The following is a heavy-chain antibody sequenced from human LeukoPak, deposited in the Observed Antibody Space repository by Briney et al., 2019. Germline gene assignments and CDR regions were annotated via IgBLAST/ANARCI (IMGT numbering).Heavy chain of an antibody. CDR3: AKDYGDYNFDY. CDR2: IKQEGSEK. D-gene: IGHD4-17*01. CDR1: GFTFRNYW. Sequence: GRSLRLSCAASGFTFRNYWMSWVRQAPGKGLEFVANIKQEGSEKYYVDSVKGRFTISRDNAKNSLYLQMNGLRAEDTAVYYCAKDYGDYNFDYWGQGTLVTVSS. J-gene: IGHJ4*02. V-gene: IGHV3-7*05.